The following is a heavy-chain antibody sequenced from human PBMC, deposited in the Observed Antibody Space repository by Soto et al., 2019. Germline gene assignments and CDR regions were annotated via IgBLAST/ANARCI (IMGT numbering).Heavy chain of an antibody. CDR3: TKGTQVAGTDYYYFYGLDV. V-gene: IGHV3-43D*04. CDR2: ISWDGGST. J-gene: IGHJ6*02. D-gene: IGHD6-19*01. CDR1: GFTFDDYA. Sequence: GGSLRLSCAASGFTFDDYAMHWVRQAPGKGLEWVSLISWDGGSTYYADSVKGRFTISRDNSKNSLYLQMNSLRAEDTALYYCTKGTQVAGTDYYYFYGLDVWGQGTTVTV.